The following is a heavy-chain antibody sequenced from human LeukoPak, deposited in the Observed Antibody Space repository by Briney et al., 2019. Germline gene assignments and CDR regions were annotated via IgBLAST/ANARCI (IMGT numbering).Heavy chain of an antibody. V-gene: IGHV4-59*01. CDR2: IYYSGST. J-gene: IGHJ5*02. Sequence: PSETLSLTCTVSGGSISSYYWSWIRQPPGKGLEWIGYIYYSGSTNYNPSLKSRVTISVDTSKNQFSLKLSSVTAADTAVYYCARDLIAAAGNSGWFDPWGQGTLVTVSS. CDR3: ARDLIAAAGNSGWFDP. CDR1: GGSISSYY. D-gene: IGHD6-13*01.